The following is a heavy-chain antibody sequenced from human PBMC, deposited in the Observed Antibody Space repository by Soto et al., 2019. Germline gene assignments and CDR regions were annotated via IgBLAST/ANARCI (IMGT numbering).Heavy chain of an antibody. CDR2: IDPSDSYT. V-gene: IGHV5-10-1*01. Sequence: GESLKISCKGSGYSFTSYWISWVRQMPGKRLEWMGRIDPSDSYTNYSPSFQGHVTISADKSISTAYLQWSSLKASDTAMYYCERRIVGSTSDAFDIWGEGTMVTVSS. J-gene: IGHJ3*02. CDR3: ERRIVGSTSDAFDI. D-gene: IGHD1-26*01. CDR1: GYSFTSYW.